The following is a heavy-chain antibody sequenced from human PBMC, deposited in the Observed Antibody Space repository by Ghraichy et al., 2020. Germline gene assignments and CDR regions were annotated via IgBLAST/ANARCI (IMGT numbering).Heavy chain of an antibody. V-gene: IGHV3-53*01. D-gene: IGHD5-18*01. CDR3: ARGYSYGYSSSDWFDP. CDR1: GFTVSSNY. Sequence: GGSLRLSCAASGFTVSSNYMSWVRQAPGKGLEWVSVIYSGGSTYYADSVKGRFTISRDNSKNTLYLQMNSLRAEDTAVYYCARGYSYGYSSSDWFDPWGQGTLVTVSS. CDR2: IYSGGST. J-gene: IGHJ5*02.